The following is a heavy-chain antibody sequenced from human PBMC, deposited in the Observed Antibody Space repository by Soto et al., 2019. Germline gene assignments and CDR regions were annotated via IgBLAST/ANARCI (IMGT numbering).Heavy chain of an antibody. J-gene: IGHJ4*01. CDR1: GGSISSSSYY. CDR2: IYYSGST. CDR3: ARPYALITMVRARYFDC. V-gene: IGHV4-39*01. D-gene: IGHD3-10*01. Sequence: SETLSLTCTVSGGSISSSSYYWGWIRQPPGKGLEWIGSIYYSGSTYYNPSLKSRVTISVDTSKNQFSLKLSSVTAADTAVYYCARPYALITMVRARYFDCWGQGTLVNVSS.